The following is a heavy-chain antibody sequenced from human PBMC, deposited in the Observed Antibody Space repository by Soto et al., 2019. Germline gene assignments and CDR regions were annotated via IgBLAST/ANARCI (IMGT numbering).Heavy chain of an antibody. CDR2: IIPIFGTA. Sequence: QVQLVQSGAEVKKPGSSVKVSCKASGGTFSSYAISWVRQAPGQGLEWMGGIIPIFGTANYAQKFQGRVTITADESTSTGYMELSSLSYEGRAVYYCARESRYCSGGSCYFLPGIGFRGQGTLVTVSS. V-gene: IGHV1-69*12. CDR1: GGTFSSYA. D-gene: IGHD2-15*01. J-gene: IGHJ4*02. CDR3: ARESRYCSGGSCYFLPGIGF.